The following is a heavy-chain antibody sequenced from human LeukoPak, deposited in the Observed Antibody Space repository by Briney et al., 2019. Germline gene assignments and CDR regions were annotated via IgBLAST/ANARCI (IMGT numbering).Heavy chain of an antibody. J-gene: IGHJ4*02. Sequence: GASVKVSCKASGYSFTSHAIHWARQAPGQRLEWMGWITVGDGNTKYSEKFQGRVTITRDTSASTVYMELSSLRSEDTAVYYCARSQNGGYNYWGQGTPVTVSS. CDR1: GYSFTSHA. CDR2: ITVGDGNT. D-gene: IGHD1-26*01. V-gene: IGHV1-3*01. CDR3: ARSQNGGYNY.